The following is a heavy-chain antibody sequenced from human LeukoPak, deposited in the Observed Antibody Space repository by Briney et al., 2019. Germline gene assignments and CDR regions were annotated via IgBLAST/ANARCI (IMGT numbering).Heavy chain of an antibody. CDR3: ATVIDNSGSLGF. CDR2: IYSSGST. Sequence: PGGSLRLSCAASGFTVSNNYMSWVRQAPGKGLEWVSVIYSSGSTYYTDSVKGRFTISRDSSKHTLYLQMNSLRAEDTAVYYCATVIDNSGSLGFWGQGTLVTVSS. D-gene: IGHD3-22*01. V-gene: IGHV3-53*01. CDR1: GFTVSNNY. J-gene: IGHJ4*02.